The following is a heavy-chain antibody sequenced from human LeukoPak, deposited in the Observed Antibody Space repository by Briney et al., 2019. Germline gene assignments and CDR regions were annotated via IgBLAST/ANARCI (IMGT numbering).Heavy chain of an antibody. J-gene: IGHJ6*02. Sequence: SETLSLTCTVSGGSISSYYWRWIRQPPGKGLEWIGYIYYSGSTNYNPSLKSRVTISVDTSRSQFSLKLSSVTAADTAVYYCARDRKDIVVVPAATHYYYYYGMDVWGQGTTVTVSS. D-gene: IGHD2-2*01. V-gene: IGHV4-59*01. CDR3: ARDRKDIVVVPAATHYYYYYGMDV. CDR2: IYYSGST. CDR1: GGSISSYY.